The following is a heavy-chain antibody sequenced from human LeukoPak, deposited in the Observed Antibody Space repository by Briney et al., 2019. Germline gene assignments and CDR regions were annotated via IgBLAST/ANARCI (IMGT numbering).Heavy chain of an antibody. D-gene: IGHD2-2*01. CDR2: INPNSGGT. V-gene: IGHV1-2*02. CDR3: ARGMIVVVPAADRYGGYSSSPRFDY. Sequence: ASVKVSCKASGYTFTGYYIHWVRQAPGQGLEWMGWINPNSGGTNYAQRFQGRVTMTRDTSTSTVYMELSSLRSEDTAVYYCARGMIVVVPAADRYGGYSSSPRFDYWGQGTLVTVSS. CDR1: GYTFTGYY. J-gene: IGHJ4*02.